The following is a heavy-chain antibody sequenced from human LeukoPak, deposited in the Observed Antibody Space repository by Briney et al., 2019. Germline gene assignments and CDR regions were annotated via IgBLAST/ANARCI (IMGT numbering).Heavy chain of an antibody. CDR3: ARERYYYDSSSEGNY. J-gene: IGHJ4*02. V-gene: IGHV4-39*01. CDR2: IYYSGNT. D-gene: IGHD3-22*01. Sequence: SETLPLTCTVSGGSISSSSYYWGWIRQPPGKGLEWIGSIYYSGNTYYNPSLKSRVTISVDTSKNQFSLKLSSVTAADTAVYYCARERYYYDSSSEGNYWGQGTLVTVSS. CDR1: GGSISSSSYY.